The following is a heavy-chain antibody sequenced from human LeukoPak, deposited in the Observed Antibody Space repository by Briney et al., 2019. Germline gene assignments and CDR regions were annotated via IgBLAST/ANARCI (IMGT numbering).Heavy chain of an antibody. Sequence: GGSLRLSCAAAGFTFSNYAMSLGRQAPGKVLELGSAISGSGGTTFYADSVKGGFTTSRDNSKNTLYLKVNSLRAADTAIYYCAKVQEMDTILPPFHYWGQGTLVTVSS. J-gene: IGHJ4*02. CDR1: GFTFSNYA. D-gene: IGHD5-24*01. CDR2: ISGSGGTT. CDR3: AKVQEMDTILPPFHY. V-gene: IGHV3-23*01.